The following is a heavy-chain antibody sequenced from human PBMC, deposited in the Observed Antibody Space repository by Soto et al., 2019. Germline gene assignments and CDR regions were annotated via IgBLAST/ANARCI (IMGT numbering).Heavy chain of an antibody. CDR3: ARGPYGDPPHPYYFDY. J-gene: IGHJ4*02. V-gene: IGHV1-2*04. CDR2: VNAGNGGT. CDR1: GYTLSNYA. D-gene: IGHD4-17*01. Sequence: GASVKVSCKASGYTLSNYAMHWVRQAPGQRLEWMGWVNAGNGGTNYAQKFQGWVTMTRDTSISTAYMELSRLRSDDTAVYYCARGPYGDPPHPYYFDYWGQGTLVTVSS.